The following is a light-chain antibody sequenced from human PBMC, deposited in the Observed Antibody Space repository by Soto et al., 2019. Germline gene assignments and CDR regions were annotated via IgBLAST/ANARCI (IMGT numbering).Light chain of an antibody. V-gene: IGKV3-20*01. Sequence: EIVLTQSPGILSLSPGERATLSCRASQSVSSNYLAWFQQKPGQAPRLLITGASSRATGIPDRFSGSGSGTDFTLTISRLEPEDFAVYYCQQYGNSPCTCGQGTKLEIK. CDR1: QSVSSNY. J-gene: IGKJ2*02. CDR2: GAS. CDR3: QQYGNSPCT.